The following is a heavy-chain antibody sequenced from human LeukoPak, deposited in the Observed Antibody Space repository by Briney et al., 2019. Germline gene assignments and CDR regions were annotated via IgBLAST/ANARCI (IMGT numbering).Heavy chain of an antibody. Sequence: SETLSLTCTVSGGSINTYYWSWIRQPPGKGLEWIGYISYSGTTKYNPSLESRVTITIETSKNQFSLKLSSVTAADTAVYYCAREGYDSNIYYKADYWGQGTLVTVSS. D-gene: IGHD3-22*01. V-gene: IGHV4-59*01. CDR2: ISYSGTT. J-gene: IGHJ4*02. CDR3: AREGYDSNIYYKADY. CDR1: GGSINTYY.